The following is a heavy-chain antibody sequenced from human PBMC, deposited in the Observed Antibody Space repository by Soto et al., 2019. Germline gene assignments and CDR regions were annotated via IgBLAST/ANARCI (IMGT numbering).Heavy chain of an antibody. CDR1: GFAFNKFG. Sequence: QVQLVESGGGVVQPGTSLRLSCEASGFAFNKFGMHWVRQAPGKGLEWVAFISYDGSYQYYADSVQGRLTITRDNCMNTLNMQLNSLRREDTAVYYCAKGGEVGGVLGDHWGQGTLVTVSS. D-gene: IGHD1-26*01. J-gene: IGHJ4*02. CDR3: AKGGEVGGVLGDH. CDR2: ISYDGSYQ. V-gene: IGHV3-30*18.